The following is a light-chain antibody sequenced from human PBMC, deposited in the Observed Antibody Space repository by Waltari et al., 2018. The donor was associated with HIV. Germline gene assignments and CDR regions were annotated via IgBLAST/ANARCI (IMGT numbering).Light chain of an antibody. CDR2: DNR. CDR3: QSYDNSLSNVV. V-gene: IGLV1-40*01. CDR1: NSHIGAGYD. J-gene: IGLJ2*01. Sequence: QSVLTQPPSVSGAPGQRVTIPCTGSNSHIGAGYDAHWYQQLPGSAPKLLMFDNRKRPSGVPDRFSGSKSGTSASLVITGLQAADEAVYYCQSYDNSLSNVVFGGGTKLIVL.